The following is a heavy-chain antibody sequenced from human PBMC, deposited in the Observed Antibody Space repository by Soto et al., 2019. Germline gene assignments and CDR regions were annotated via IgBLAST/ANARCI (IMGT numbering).Heavy chain of an antibody. CDR2: IIPIFGTA. J-gene: IGHJ4*02. V-gene: IGHV1-69*01. D-gene: IGHD6-13*01. CDR3: AREGEQQLFFDY. CDR1: GGTFSSYA. Sequence: QVQLVQSGAEVKKPGASVTVSCKASGGTFSSYAISWVRQAPGQGLEWMGGIIPIFGTANYAQKFQGRVTITADESTSTAYMELSSLRSEDTAVYYCAREGEQQLFFDYWGQGTLVTVSS.